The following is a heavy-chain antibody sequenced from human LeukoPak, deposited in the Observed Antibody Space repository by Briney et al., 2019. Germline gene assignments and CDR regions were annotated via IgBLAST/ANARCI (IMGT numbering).Heavy chain of an antibody. CDR1: GYTFTSYY. CDR2: INPSGGST. J-gene: IGHJ4*02. D-gene: IGHD3-10*01. V-gene: IGHV1-46*01. CDR3: ARDLVNYYGSGSYYLVLDY. Sequence: ASVTVSCKASGYTFTSYYMHWVRQAPGQGLEWMGIINPSGGSTSYAQKFQGRVTMTRDTSISTAYMELSRLRYDDTAVYYCARDLVNYYGSGSYYLVLDYWGQGTLVTVSS.